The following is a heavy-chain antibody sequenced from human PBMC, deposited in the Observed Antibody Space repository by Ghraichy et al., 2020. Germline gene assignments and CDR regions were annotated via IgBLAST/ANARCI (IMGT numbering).Heavy chain of an antibody. J-gene: IGHJ6*04. V-gene: IGHV6-1*01. CDR3: VRDGYWGV. Sequence: SLTLSLTCAISGDSVSNNGATWNWIRQSPSRGLEWLGRTYYRSKWYSDYALSVQSRITVNADTSKNQFSLQLNSVTPEDTAVYYCVRDGYWGVWGKGTTVTVSS. CDR2: TYYRSKWYS. CDR1: GDSVSNNGAT. D-gene: IGHD2-15*01.